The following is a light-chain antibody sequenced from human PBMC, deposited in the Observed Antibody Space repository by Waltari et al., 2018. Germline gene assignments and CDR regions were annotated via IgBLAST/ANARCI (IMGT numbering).Light chain of an antibody. Sequence: EIVLTQSPGTLSLSPGERATLSYRASQSVSRTLAWYQQQPGQAPRLLIYGASTRATGIQERFSGGGSGTDFSLTISRLEPEDFAVYYCQHYVRLPATFGQGTKVEIK. CDR1: QSVSRT. CDR3: QHYVRLPAT. CDR2: GAS. V-gene: IGKV3-20*01. J-gene: IGKJ1*01.